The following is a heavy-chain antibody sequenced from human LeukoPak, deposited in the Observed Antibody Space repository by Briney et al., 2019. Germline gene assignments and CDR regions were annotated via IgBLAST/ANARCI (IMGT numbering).Heavy chain of an antibody. CDR1: GGSISSHY. CDR2: IYYSGST. D-gene: IGHD6-19*01. Sequence: SETLSLTCTVSGGSISSHYWSWIRQPPGKGLEWIGYIYYSGSTSYNPSLKSRVTISVDTSKNQFSLKLSSVTAADTAVYYCARVEHSSGWYYYYGMDVWGQGTTVTVSS. V-gene: IGHV4-59*11. J-gene: IGHJ6*02. CDR3: ARVEHSSGWYYYYGMDV.